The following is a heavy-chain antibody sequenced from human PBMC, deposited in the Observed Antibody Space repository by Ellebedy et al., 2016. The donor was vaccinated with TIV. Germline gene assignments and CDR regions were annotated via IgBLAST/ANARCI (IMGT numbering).Heavy chain of an antibody. D-gene: IGHD2-8*02. CDR2: ISAYNGNT. CDR1: GYTFTSYG. Sequence: ASVKVSXXASGYTFTSYGISWVRQAPGQGLEWMGWISAYNGNTNYAQKLQGRVTMTTDTSTSTAYMELRSLRSEDTAVYYCARDRWGIPHYWGQGTLVTVSS. J-gene: IGHJ4*02. CDR3: ARDRWGIPHY. V-gene: IGHV1-18*01.